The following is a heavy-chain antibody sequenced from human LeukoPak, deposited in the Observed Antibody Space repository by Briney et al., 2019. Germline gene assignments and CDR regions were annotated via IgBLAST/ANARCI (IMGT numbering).Heavy chain of an antibody. V-gene: IGHV3-21*01. CDR2: ISSSSSYI. CDR3: ARKSIAARDYMDV. J-gene: IGHJ6*03. Sequence: GGSLRLSCAASGFTFSSYSMNWVRQAPGKGLEWVSSISSSSSYIYYADSVKGRFTISRDNAKNSLYLQMNSLRAEDTAVYYCARKSIAARDYMDVWGKGTTVTVSS. CDR1: GFTFSSYS. D-gene: IGHD6-6*01.